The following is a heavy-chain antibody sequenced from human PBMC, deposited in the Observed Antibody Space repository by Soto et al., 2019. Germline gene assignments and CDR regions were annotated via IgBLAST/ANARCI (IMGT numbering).Heavy chain of an antibody. CDR2: INHSGST. D-gene: IGHD6-6*01. CDR1: GGSFSGYY. V-gene: IGHV4-34*01. CDR3: ARGPYSSSSWFDP. Sequence: QVQLQQWGAGLLKPSETLSLTCAVYGGSFSGYYWSWIRQPPGKGLEWIGEINHSGSTNYNPSLKSRVTISVDTSKNQLSVKLSSVTAADTAVYYCARGPYSSSSWFDPWGQGTLVTVSS. J-gene: IGHJ5*02.